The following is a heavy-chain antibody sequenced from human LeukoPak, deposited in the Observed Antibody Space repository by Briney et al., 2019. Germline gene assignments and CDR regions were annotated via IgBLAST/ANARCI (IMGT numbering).Heavy chain of an antibody. D-gene: IGHD7-27*01. CDR2: ISYDGSNK. CDR3: ARTSGDPPYYYYGMDV. CDR1: GFTFSSYA. Sequence: AGGSLRLSCAASGFTFSSYAMSWVRQAPGKGLEWLAVISYDGSNKYYADSVKGRFTISRDNSKNTLYLQMNSLRAEDTAVYYCARTSGDPPYYYYGMDVWGQGTTDTVSS. V-gene: IGHV3-30-3*01. J-gene: IGHJ6*02.